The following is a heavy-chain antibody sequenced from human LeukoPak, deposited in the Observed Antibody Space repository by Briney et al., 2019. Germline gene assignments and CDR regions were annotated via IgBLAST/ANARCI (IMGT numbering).Heavy chain of an antibody. Sequence: ASVKVSCKASGGTFSSYAISWVRQAPGQGLEWMGGIIPIFGTANYAQKFQGRVTITADESTSTAYMELSSLRSEDTAVYYCARPRSSTSPQYYYFVYWGQGTLVTVSS. V-gene: IGHV1-69*13. CDR2: IIPIFGTA. CDR3: ARPRSSTSPQYYYFVY. CDR1: GGTFSSYA. D-gene: IGHD2-2*01. J-gene: IGHJ4*02.